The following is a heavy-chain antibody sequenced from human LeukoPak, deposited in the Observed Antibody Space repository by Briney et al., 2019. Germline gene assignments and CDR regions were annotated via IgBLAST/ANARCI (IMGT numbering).Heavy chain of an antibody. CDR2: ISGSGGST. CDR3: AKDPSYYDFWSAHYTSIDYGMDV. V-gene: IGHV3-23*01. Sequence: GGSLRLSCAASGFTFSSYAMSWVRQAPGKGLEWVSAISGSGGSTYYADSVKGRFTISRDNSKNTLYLQMNSLRAEDTAVYYCAKDPSYYDFWSAHYTSIDYGMDVWGQGTTVTVSS. D-gene: IGHD3-3*01. CDR1: GFTFSSYA. J-gene: IGHJ6*02.